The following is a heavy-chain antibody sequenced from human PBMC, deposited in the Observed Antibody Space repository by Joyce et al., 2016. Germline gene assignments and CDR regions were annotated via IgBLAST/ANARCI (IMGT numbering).Heavy chain of an antibody. CDR2: IYSSGRT. Sequence: QLQLQESGPGLVKPSETLSLSCNVSGGSIHNYYWSWIRQPAGKGLEWIGRIYSSGRTNYNPSLKSRVTMSVNTSKNQFSLKLSSVTAADTAIYYCARDDYGDYYYYNGMDVWGQGTTVTVSS. J-gene: IGHJ6*02. D-gene: IGHD4-17*01. CDR1: GGSIHNYY. V-gene: IGHV4-4*07. CDR3: ARDDYGDYYYYNGMDV.